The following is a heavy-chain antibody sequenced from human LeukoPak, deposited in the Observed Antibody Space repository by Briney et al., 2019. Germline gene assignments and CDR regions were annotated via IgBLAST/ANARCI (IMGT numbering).Heavy chain of an antibody. V-gene: IGHV3-30*18. J-gene: IGHJ6*02. CDR3: AKDLLGGDSGSYYEVGELGMDV. CDR1: GFTFSSYG. CDR2: ISYDGSNK. Sequence: PGGSLRLSCAVSGFTFSSYGMHWVRQAPGKGLEWVAVISYDGSNKYYADSVKGRFTISRDKPKNTLYLQMNSLRAEDTAVYYCAKDLLGGDSGSYYEVGELGMDVWGRGTTVTVSS. D-gene: IGHD1-26*01.